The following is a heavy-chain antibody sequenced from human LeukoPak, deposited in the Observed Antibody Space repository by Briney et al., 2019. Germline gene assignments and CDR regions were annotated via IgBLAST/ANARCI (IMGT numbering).Heavy chain of an antibody. CDR2: IRYDGSNK. CDR3: AKARLWYQLLLDY. D-gene: IGHD2-2*01. V-gene: IGHV3-30*02. J-gene: IGHJ4*02. Sequence: GGSLRLSCAASGFTFSSYGMHWVRQAPGQGLEWVAFIRYDGSNKYYADSVKGRFTVSRDNSKNTLYLQMNSLRAEDTAVYYCAKARLWYQLLLDYWGQGTLVTVSS. CDR1: GFTFSSYG.